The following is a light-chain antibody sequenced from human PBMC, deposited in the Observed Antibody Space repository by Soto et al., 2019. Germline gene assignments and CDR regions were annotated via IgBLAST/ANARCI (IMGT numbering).Light chain of an antibody. J-gene: IGKJ5*01. CDR1: QSISTY. V-gene: IGKV3-11*01. Sequence: EIVLTQSPATLSLSRGERAALSCRASQSISTYLAWYQQKPGQAPRLFIYDASNRATGIPARFSGSGSGTDFTLTISSLQSEDFAVYYCQQYNNWPLTFGQGTRLEIK. CDR3: QQYNNWPLT. CDR2: DAS.